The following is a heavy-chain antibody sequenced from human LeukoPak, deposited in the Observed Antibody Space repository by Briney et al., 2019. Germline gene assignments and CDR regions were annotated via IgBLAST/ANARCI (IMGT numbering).Heavy chain of an antibody. Sequence: PPETLSLTCTVSGGSISSYYWSWIRQPAGKGLEWIGYIYYSGSTNYNPSLKSRVTISVDTSKNQFSLKLSSVTAADTAVYYCAGAGRITIFGVAKDQFDYWGQGTLVTVSS. CDR2: IYYSGST. D-gene: IGHD3-3*01. V-gene: IGHV4-59*01. CDR3: AGAGRITIFGVAKDQFDY. CDR1: GGSISSYY. J-gene: IGHJ4*02.